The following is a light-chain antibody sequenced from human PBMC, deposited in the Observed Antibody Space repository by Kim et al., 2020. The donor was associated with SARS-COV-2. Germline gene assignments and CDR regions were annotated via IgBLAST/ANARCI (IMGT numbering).Light chain of an antibody. CDR2: DIN. CDR3: ASHGPGSTWL. CDR1: GSAFALYNH. J-gene: IGLJ3*02. V-gene: IGLV2-14*04. Sequence: TFAATGTGSAFALYNHVSWYQQPPGRAPTLIIYDINQRPSGVSNRFSGSKSGNTASLTITELQADDDSDYYCASHGPGSTWLFGGGTQLTVL.